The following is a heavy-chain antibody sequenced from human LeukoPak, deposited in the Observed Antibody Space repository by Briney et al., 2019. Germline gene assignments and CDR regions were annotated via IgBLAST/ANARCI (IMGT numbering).Heavy chain of an antibody. Sequence: GGSLRLSCAASGFTFSSYGMHWVRQAPGKGLEWVAVISYDGSNKYYADSVKGRLTISRDNSKNTLYLQMNSLRAEDTAVYYCARVDPGYSSGWFLGHGMDVWGQGTTVTVSS. CDR3: ARVDPGYSSGWFLGHGMDV. CDR1: GFTFSSYG. CDR2: ISYDGSNK. J-gene: IGHJ6*02. D-gene: IGHD6-19*01. V-gene: IGHV3-30*03.